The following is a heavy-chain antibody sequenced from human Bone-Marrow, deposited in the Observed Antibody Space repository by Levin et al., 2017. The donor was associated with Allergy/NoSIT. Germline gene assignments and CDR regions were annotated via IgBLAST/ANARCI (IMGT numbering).Heavy chain of an antibody. CDR2: IYSGGNT. V-gene: IGHV3-53*01. J-gene: IGHJ3*01. D-gene: IGHD2-2*01. Sequence: GESLKISCAVSGFTVSNNYMNWVRQAPGKGLEWVSLIYSGGNTHYAASVKGRFTISRDSSSNTLYLQMNSLRAEDTAVYYCARDGPAKPWAWGQGTLVTVSS. CDR3: ARDGPAKPWA. CDR1: GFTVSNNY.